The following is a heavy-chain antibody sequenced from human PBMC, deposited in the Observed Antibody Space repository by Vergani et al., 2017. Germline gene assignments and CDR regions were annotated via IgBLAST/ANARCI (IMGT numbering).Heavy chain of an antibody. Sequence: QLLESGGGLIQPGGSLRLSCAASGFTFNSYAMTWVRPAPGKGLEWVSGINNNGGSTYYADSVKGRFTISRDNSKNTLYLQMTDLRAEDTATYYCAKDHMSSSWYTRLFDYWGQGSLVTVSS. CDR1: GFTFNSYA. V-gene: IGHV3-23*01. CDR2: INNNGGST. J-gene: IGHJ4*02. CDR3: AKDHMSSSWYTRLFDY. D-gene: IGHD6-13*01.